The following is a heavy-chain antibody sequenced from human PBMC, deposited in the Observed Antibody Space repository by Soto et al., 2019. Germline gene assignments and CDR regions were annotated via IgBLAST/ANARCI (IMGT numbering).Heavy chain of an antibody. D-gene: IGHD3-10*01. CDR2: INQDGSQR. Sequence: EVQLVESGGGLVQPGGSLRLSCEASGFSFSSYWMSWVRQDAGKRLEWVANINQDGSQRWYVDSVKGRFTISRDNARDSLYLQMNSLRDEDTAVYYCAKAPRGSGSDYYFDSWGQGILITVSS. CDR3: AKAPRGSGSDYYFDS. J-gene: IGHJ4*02. CDR1: GFSFSSYW. V-gene: IGHV3-7*05.